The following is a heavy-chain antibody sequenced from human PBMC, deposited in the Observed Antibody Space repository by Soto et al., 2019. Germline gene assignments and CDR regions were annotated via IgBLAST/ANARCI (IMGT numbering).Heavy chain of an antibody. CDR3: ARAMDIGMASKDNWFDP. V-gene: IGHV4-61*08. D-gene: IGHD2-2*03. J-gene: IGHJ5*02. CDR1: GGSISSGGYY. CDR2: IYYSGST. Sequence: SETLSLTCTVSGGSISSGGYYWNWIRQHPGKGLEWIGYIYYSGSTNYNPSLKSRVTISVDTSKNQFSLKVSSVTAADTAVYYCARAMDIGMASKDNWFDPWGQGTLVTVSS.